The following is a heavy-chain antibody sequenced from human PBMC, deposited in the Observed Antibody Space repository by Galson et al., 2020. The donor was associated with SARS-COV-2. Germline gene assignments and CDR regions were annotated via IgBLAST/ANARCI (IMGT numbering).Heavy chain of an antibody. J-gene: IGHJ3*02. CDR2: IYTGGST. CDR1: GFTVSSNY. V-gene: IGHV3-53*01. CDR3: ARDKQENAFDI. Sequence: GGSLRLSCAASGFTVSSNYTSWVRQAPGKGLEWVSVIYTGGSTYYADSVKGRLTISREHSKNTLYLQMNSLRAEDTAVYYCARDKQENAFDIWGQGTMVTVSS.